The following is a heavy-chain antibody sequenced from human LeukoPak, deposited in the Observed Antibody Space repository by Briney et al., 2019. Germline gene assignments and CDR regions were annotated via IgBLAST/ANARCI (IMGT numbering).Heavy chain of an antibody. CDR1: GFTFSYFA. V-gene: IGHV3-23*03. J-gene: IGHJ3*01. CDR3: ATYSGNDRKDAFDV. Sequence: GGSLRLSCGASGFTFSYFAMSWVRQAPGKGLEWVSGIEKDGSSTYYVDSVRSRFTISRDNSKNTLYLQMHSLRAEDTAIYYCATYSGNDRKDAFDVWGQGTMVTVSS. D-gene: IGHD5-12*01. CDR2: IEKDGSST.